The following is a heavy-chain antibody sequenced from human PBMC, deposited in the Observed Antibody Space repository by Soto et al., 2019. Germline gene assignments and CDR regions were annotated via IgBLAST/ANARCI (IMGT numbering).Heavy chain of an antibody. Sequence: SETLSLTCAVSGGSISSGGYSWSWIRQPPGKGLEWIGYIYHSGSTYYNSSLKSRVTISVDRSKNQFSLKLSSVTAADTAVYYCARHNYGSGSTYFDYWGQGTLVTVS. CDR2: IYHSGST. CDR1: GGSISSGGYS. D-gene: IGHD3-10*01. CDR3: ARHNYGSGSTYFDY. V-gene: IGHV4-30-2*01. J-gene: IGHJ4*02.